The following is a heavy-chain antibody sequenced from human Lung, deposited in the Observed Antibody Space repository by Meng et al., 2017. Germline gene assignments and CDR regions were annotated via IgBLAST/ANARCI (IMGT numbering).Heavy chain of an antibody. CDR3: ARDEDISAAGKLFGDY. Sequence: ASVNVSCKPSGYNFPDYYIHWVRRAPGQGREWMGRINPKSGDTHYAQKFQARVTMNGDTSISTAYMGMSGLRSDDTAMYYCARDEDISAAGKLFGDYWGQGTLVTVSS. CDR2: INPKSGDT. CDR1: GYNFPDYY. D-gene: IGHD6-25*01. J-gene: IGHJ4*02. V-gene: IGHV1-2*06.